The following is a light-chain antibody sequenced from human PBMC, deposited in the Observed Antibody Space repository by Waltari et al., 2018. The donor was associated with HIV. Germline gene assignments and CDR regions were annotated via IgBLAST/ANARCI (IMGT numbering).Light chain of an antibody. CDR2: SSS. Sequence: DIQMTQSPSSLSASVGDQVTIACRASQDIRHDLGWYQQKPGEAPKRLIFSSSTLQSGVPSRFSGSGSGTEFTLTIRSLQTEDFATYYCLQHNDFPRTFGQGTRVEVK. J-gene: IGKJ1*01. V-gene: IGKV1-17*01. CDR1: QDIRHD. CDR3: LQHNDFPRT.